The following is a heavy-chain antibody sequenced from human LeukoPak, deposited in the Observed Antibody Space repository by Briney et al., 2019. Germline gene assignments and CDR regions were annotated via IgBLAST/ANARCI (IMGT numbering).Heavy chain of an antibody. D-gene: IGHD3-3*01. Sequence: SETLSLTCAVYGGSFSGYYWSWIRQPPGEGLEWIGEINHSGSTNYNPSLKSRVTISVDTSKNQFSLKLSSVTAADTAVYYCARALTIFGVAPWDYWGQGTLVTVSS. CDR3: ARALTIFGVAPWDY. CDR2: INHSGST. V-gene: IGHV4-34*01. CDR1: GGSFSGYY. J-gene: IGHJ4*02.